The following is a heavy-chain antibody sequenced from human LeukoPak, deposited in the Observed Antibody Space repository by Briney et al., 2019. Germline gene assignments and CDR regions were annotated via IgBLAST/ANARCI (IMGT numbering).Heavy chain of an antibody. Sequence: PSETLSLTYTVPGGSISSYYWSWIRQPAGKGLEWIGRIYTSGSTDYNPSLKSRVTISRDTSKNEFSLILSSLTAADTAVYYCARDSPPAYCSSGSCYFDSWGQGTLVTVSS. CDR1: GGSISSYY. J-gene: IGHJ4*02. V-gene: IGHV4-4*07. D-gene: IGHD2-15*01. CDR2: IYTSGST. CDR3: ARDSPPAYCSSGSCYFDS.